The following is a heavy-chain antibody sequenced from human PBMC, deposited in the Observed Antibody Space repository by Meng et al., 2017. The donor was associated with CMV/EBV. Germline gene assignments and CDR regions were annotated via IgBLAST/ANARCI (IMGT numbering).Heavy chain of an antibody. CDR3: ARDYSSGDYSDY. CDR2: INGEGSSK. V-gene: IGHV3-74*01. J-gene: IGHJ4*02. CDR1: GCTLRRYR. D-gene: IGHD3-22*01. Sequence: CGDCGCTLRRYRVQWVRQAPGKGGVRGPRINGEGSSKSHANSVKGRFTISRDNAKNTLYLQMNSLRAEDTAVYYCARDYSSGDYSDYWGQGTLVTVSS.